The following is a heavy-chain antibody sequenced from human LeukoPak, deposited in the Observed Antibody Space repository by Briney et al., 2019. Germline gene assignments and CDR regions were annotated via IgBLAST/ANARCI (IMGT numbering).Heavy chain of an antibody. J-gene: IGHJ6*02. CDR3: ARDRTYRGSSTTYFYAMDV. CDR1: GGSISGYY. Sequence: PSETLSLTYTVSGGSISGYYWSRIRQPPGKGLEWIGYIYYSGSTKYNPSLKSRVTISVDTSKNQFSLKLNSVTAADTAIYYCARDRTYRGSSTTYFYAMDVWGQGTTVTVSS. V-gene: IGHV4-59*01. CDR2: IYYSGST. D-gene: IGHD6-6*01.